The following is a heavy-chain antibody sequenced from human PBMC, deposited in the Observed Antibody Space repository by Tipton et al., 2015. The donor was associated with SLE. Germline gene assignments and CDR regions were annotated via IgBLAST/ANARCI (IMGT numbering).Heavy chain of an antibody. Sequence: SLRLSCAASGFTFSSYAMHWVRQAPGKGLEWVAVISYDGSNKYYADSVKGRFTISRDNSKNTLYLQMNSLRAEDTAVYYCARGAYDFWTGGFDPWGQGTLVTVSS. J-gene: IGHJ5*02. V-gene: IGHV3-30-3*01. CDR1: GFTFSSYA. CDR3: ARGAYDFWTGGFDP. CDR2: ISYDGSNK. D-gene: IGHD3-3*01.